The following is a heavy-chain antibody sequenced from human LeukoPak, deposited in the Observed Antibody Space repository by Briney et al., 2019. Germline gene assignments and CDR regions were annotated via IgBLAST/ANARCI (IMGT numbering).Heavy chain of an antibody. J-gene: IGHJ4*02. CDR2: IYHSGNT. CDR1: GGSISSSNW. V-gene: IGHV4-4*02. D-gene: IGHD4-17*01. CDR3: ARQSYGDYGDWYFDY. Sequence: SETLSLTCAVSGGSISSSNWWSWVRQPPGKGLEWIGEIYHSGNTNYNPSLKSRVTISVGKSKNQFSLKLSSVTAADTAVYYCARQSYGDYGDWYFDYWGQGTLVTVSS.